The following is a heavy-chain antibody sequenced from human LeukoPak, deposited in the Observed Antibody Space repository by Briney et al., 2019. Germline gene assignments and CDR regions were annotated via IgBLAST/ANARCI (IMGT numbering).Heavy chain of an antibody. J-gene: IGHJ4*02. Sequence: GGSLRLSCAASGFTFSSYAMSWVRQAPGKGLEWVSAISGSGGSTYYADSVKGRFTISRDNSKNTLYLQMNSLRAEDTAVYYCAKDGGLGYLVSGAFDYWGQGTLVTVSS. CDR2: ISGSGGST. CDR1: GFTFSSYA. CDR3: AKDGGLGYLVSGAFDY. V-gene: IGHV3-23*01. D-gene: IGHD3-10*01.